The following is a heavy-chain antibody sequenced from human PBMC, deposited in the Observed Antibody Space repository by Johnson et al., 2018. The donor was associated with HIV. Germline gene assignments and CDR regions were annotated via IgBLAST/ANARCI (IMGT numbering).Heavy chain of an antibody. CDR2: IYSGGST. D-gene: IGHD6-19*01. Sequence: VQLVESGGGLVQPGRSLRLSCAAFGFTVSSNYMSWVRQAPGKGLEWVSVIYSGGSTYYADSVKGRFTISRDNSKNTLYLHMNSLRAEDTAVYYCARDQSNGWNRGAFDIWGQGTVVTVSS. J-gene: IGHJ3*02. CDR1: GFTVSSNY. V-gene: IGHV3-66*01. CDR3: ARDQSNGWNRGAFDI.